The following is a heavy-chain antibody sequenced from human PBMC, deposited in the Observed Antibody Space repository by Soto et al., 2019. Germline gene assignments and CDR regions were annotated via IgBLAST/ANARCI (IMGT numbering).Heavy chain of an antibody. CDR2: IVPMYGTP. V-gene: IGHV1-69*01. J-gene: IGHJ6*02. CDR3: ARCIKLDYLHGLDV. Sequence: QVQLLQSGSEVREPGSSVRVSCKASGDTFNNHLIAWVRQAPGQGLEWMGGIVPMYGTPHFPQKFQGRVSITADESKSTVYMELNGLGRDDTATFYCARCIKLDYLHGLDVWGQGTTVTVAS. D-gene: IGHD4-17*01. CDR1: GDTFNNHL.